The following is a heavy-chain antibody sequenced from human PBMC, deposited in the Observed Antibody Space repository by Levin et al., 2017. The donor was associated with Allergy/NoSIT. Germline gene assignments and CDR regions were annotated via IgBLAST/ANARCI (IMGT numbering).Heavy chain of an antibody. CDR2: IISKTDGGTA. Sequence: ETLSLTCAASGFTFTNAWMSWVRQAPGKGLEWVGRIISKTDGGTADYAAPVKGRFTISRDDSKNTLYLQMNSLKTEDTAVYYCTTGYCSGGSCHWAGDAFDVWGQGTMVTVSS. D-gene: IGHD2-15*01. CDR1: GFTFTNAW. CDR3: TTGYCSGGSCHWAGDAFDV. J-gene: IGHJ3*01. V-gene: IGHV3-15*01.